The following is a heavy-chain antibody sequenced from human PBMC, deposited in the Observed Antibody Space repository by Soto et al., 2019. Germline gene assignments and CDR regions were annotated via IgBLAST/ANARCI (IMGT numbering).Heavy chain of an antibody. CDR2: IIPIFGTT. CDR1: GGTFSTHA. D-gene: IGHD2-2*02. V-gene: IGHV1-69*01. CDR3: ARGGYCSTPSCYIDQQIYP. J-gene: IGHJ5*02. Sequence: QVQLVQSGAEVKEPGSSVKVSCKPSGGTFSTHALYWVRQAPGQGLEWMGGIIPIFGTTNYAQNFQDRVTITADESTSTSYMELSSLRSEDTAVYYCARGGYCSTPSCYIDQQIYPWGQGTPVTVSS.